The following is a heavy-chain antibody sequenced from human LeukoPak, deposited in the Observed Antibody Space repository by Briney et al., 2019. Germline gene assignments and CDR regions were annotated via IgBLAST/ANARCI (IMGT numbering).Heavy chain of an antibody. V-gene: IGHV3-23*01. CDR1: GFSLSIVD. CDR3: TKAGAYYDILTGYYPPLYDYYGMDV. Sequence: GGSLRLSCASSGFSLSIVDMSWARQAPGKGLGCVAGISWSWVNICCAESVKGRFSISRDNSKNKVYLQMNRLRADDTVVYYMTKAGAYYDILTGYYPPLYDYYGMDVWGQGTTVTVSS. J-gene: IGHJ6*02. D-gene: IGHD3-9*01. CDR2: ISWSWVNI.